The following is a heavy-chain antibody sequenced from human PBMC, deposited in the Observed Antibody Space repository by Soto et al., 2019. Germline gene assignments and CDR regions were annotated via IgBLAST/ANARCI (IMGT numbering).Heavy chain of an antibody. J-gene: IGHJ4*02. V-gene: IGHV1-69*06. CDR1: VGTFSGYA. CDR2: IIPIFGTA. CDR3: ARGYYDLEY. D-gene: IGHD3-3*01. Sequence: SVKVSCKASVGTFSGYAISLVRQAPGQGLEWMGGIIPIFGTANYAQKFQGRVTITADKSKRTAYMELSSLRSEDKAVYYCARGYYDLEYWGQGTLVTVSS.